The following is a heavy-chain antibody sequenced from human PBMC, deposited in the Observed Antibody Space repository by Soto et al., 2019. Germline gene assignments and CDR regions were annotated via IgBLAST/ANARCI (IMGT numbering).Heavy chain of an antibody. Sequence: EVHLVESGGGLVQAGGSLRLSCAASGFTFTDYWTHWVRQAPGKGLVWVSRINSDGSRTSYADSVTGRFTISRANAKNTLYPQMNSLRVEDTALYYCARETDRGFYFDYWGQGTLVTVSS. CDR3: ARETDRGFYFDY. V-gene: IGHV3-74*01. J-gene: IGHJ4*02. CDR2: INSDGSRT. CDR1: GFTFTDYW.